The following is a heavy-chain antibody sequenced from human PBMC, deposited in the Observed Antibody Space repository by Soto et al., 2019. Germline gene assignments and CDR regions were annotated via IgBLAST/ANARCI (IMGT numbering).Heavy chain of an antibody. J-gene: IGHJ3*02. D-gene: IGHD3-22*01. Sequence: GESLKISCKGSGYSFTTYWIGWVRQMPGKGLEWMGIIHPGDSDIRYSPSFQGQVTISADKSINTAYLQWSSLKASDTGMYYCARAFDYYDSSGHYLRAFDMWGQGTMVTVSS. CDR1: GYSFTTYW. CDR2: IHPGDSDI. CDR3: ARAFDYYDSSGHYLRAFDM. V-gene: IGHV5-51*01.